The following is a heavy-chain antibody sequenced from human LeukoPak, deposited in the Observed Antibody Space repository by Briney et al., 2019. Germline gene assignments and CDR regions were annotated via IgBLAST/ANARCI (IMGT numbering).Heavy chain of an antibody. V-gene: IGHV1-2*02. D-gene: IGHD6-13*01. CDR1: GYTFTGYY. J-gene: IGHJ5*02. CDR3: ARDLYSSSRYLWFDP. Sequence: ASVEVSCKASGYTFTGYYMHWVRQAPGQGLEWMGWINPNSGGTNYAQKFQGRVTMTRDTSISTAYMELSRLRSDDTAVYYCARDLYSSSRYLWFDPWGQGTLVTVSS. CDR2: INPNSGGT.